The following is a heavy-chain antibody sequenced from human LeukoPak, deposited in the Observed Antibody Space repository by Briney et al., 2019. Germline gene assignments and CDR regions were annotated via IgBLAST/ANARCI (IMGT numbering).Heavy chain of an antibody. D-gene: IGHD3-3*01. V-gene: IGHV4-39*07. CDR2: IYYSGTT. CDR1: GGSISSGSYY. Sequence: SEALSLTCTVSGGSISSGSYYWVWLRQPPGKGRVWIGTIYYSGTTYYNPSLKSRVTISVDTSKNQFSLRLSSVTAADTAVYYCARDFRGGYDFWSGYYTPYYFDYWGQGTLVTVSS. J-gene: IGHJ4*02. CDR3: ARDFRGGYDFWSGYYTPYYFDY.